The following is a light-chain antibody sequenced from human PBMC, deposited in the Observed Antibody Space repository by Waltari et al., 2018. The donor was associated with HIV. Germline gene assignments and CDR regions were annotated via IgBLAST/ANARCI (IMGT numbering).Light chain of an antibody. V-gene: IGKV1-16*01. CDR1: QDIKSY. CDR3: QQYNSYPWT. Sequence: DIQMTQSPSTLAASVGDRVTITCRASQDIKSYLAWFQQRPGKAPKSLIYGASSLPSGVPSRFSGSGSGTQFTLTINSLQPEDFATYYCQQYNSYPWTFGQGTKVEIK. CDR2: GAS. J-gene: IGKJ1*01.